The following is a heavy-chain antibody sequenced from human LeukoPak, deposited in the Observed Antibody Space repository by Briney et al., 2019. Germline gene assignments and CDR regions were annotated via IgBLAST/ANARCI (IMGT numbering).Heavy chain of an antibody. J-gene: IGHJ4*02. D-gene: IGHD5-24*01. CDR3: ARVKGRWLQFPFLGY. CDR1: GYTFTGYY. V-gene: IGHV1-2*02. CDR2: INPNSGGT. Sequence: ASVKVSCKASGYTFTGYYMHWVRQAPGQGLEWMGWINPNSGGTNYAQKFQGRVTVTRDTSISTAYMELSRLRSDDTAVYYCARVKGRWLQFPFLGYWGQGTLVTVSS.